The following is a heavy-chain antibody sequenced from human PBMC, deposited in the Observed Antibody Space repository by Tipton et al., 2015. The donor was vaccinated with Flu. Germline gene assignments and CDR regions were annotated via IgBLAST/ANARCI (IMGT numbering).Heavy chain of an antibody. Sequence: GLVKPSETLSLTCTISGGSISSGDYYWSWIRQSPGKGLEWLGYIYHSGNTYYNPSLNSRITISVDASKNQFSLKLSSVTAADTAVYYCARDTNYYDNGIDNWGQGTLVTVSS. V-gene: IGHV4-30-4*01. D-gene: IGHD3-22*01. J-gene: IGHJ4*02. CDR2: IYHSGNT. CDR3: ARDTNYYDNGIDN. CDR1: GGSISSGDYY.